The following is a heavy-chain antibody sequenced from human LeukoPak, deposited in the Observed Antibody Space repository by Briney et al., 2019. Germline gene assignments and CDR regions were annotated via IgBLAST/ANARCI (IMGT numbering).Heavy chain of an antibody. D-gene: IGHD2-2*01. CDR3: AKDKGYCSSTSCSPFDY. J-gene: IGHJ4*02. CDR1: GFTFSSYA. V-gene: IGHV3-23*01. CDR2: ISASGVST. Sequence: PGGSLRLSCAASGFTFSSYAMSWVRQAPGKGLELVSGISASGVSTYNADSVKGRLTISRDNSKNMLFLQMNSLRAEDTAVYYCAKDKGYCSSTSCSPFDYWGQGTLVTVSS.